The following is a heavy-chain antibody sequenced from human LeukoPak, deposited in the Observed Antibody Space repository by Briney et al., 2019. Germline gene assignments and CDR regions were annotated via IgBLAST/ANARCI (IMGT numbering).Heavy chain of an antibody. Sequence: GGSLKLSCAASGFTFGDSTMHWVRQASGKGLEWVGHIGNKARNYATEYAASPKGRFTISRDDSKDTAYLQVNSLKTEDTAVYYCVGDYNSWTGLKYWGQGTLVTVSS. D-gene: IGHD1-1*01. V-gene: IGHV3-73*01. CDR3: VGDYNSWTGLKY. J-gene: IGHJ4*02. CDR2: IGNKARNYAT. CDR1: GFTFGDST.